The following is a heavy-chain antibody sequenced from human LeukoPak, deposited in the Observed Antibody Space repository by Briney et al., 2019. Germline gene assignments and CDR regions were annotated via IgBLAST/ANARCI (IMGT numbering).Heavy chain of an antibody. Sequence: PGGSLRLSCAASGFTFDDYAMHWVRQAPGKGLEWVSGISLNSSSIRYADSVKGRVTISRDNAKNYLYLQMNRLRAEDTALYYCAKDSTTGVTPGFDYWGQGTLVTVSS. V-gene: IGHV3-9*01. J-gene: IGHJ4*02. CDR1: GFTFDDYA. CDR2: ISLNSSSI. CDR3: AKDSTTGVTPGFDY. D-gene: IGHD4-23*01.